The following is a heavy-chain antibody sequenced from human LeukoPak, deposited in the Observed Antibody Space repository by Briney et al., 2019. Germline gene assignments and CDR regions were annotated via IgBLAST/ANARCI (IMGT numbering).Heavy chain of an antibody. Sequence: GGSLRLSCAASGFTFSSYAMSWVRQAPGKGLEWVSAISGSGGSTYYADSVKGRFTISRDNSKNTLYLQMNSLRAEDTAVYYCAKDETHDYVGGSYGYFDYWGQGTLVTVSS. CDR3: AKDETHDYVGGSYGYFDY. CDR1: GFTFSSYA. CDR2: ISGSGGST. J-gene: IGHJ4*02. D-gene: IGHD3-16*01. V-gene: IGHV3-23*01.